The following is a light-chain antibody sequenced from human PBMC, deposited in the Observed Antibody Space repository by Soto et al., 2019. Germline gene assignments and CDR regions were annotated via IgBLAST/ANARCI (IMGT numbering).Light chain of an antibody. CDR3: QQYYTTPPMYT. CDR2: WAS. J-gene: IGKJ2*01. V-gene: IGKV4-1*01. CDR1: QSILYSSNNKNY. Sequence: DLVRTQSPDSLAVSLGERATINCKSSQSILYSSNNKNYLAWYQQKPGQPPKLLIYWASTRESGVPDRFSGSGSGTDFTLTISSLQAEDVAVYYCQQYYTTPPMYTFGQGTKVDIK.